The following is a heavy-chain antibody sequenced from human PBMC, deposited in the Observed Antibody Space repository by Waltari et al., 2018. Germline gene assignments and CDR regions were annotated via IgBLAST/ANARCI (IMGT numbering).Heavy chain of an antibody. D-gene: IGHD5-12*01. V-gene: IGHV4-39*01. J-gene: IGHJ3*01. CDR2: ISYSGAA. Sequence: VWSRQPPGQGQGWIGTISYSGAAYSSPSLRGRLTLSGDTTINELSLKMGSVTAADTAVYYCATYIGASVGTAALDVWGQGTMVTVSS. CDR3: ATYIGASVGTAALDV.